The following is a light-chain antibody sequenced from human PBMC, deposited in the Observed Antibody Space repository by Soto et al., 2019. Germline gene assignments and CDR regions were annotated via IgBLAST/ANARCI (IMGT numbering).Light chain of an antibody. Sequence: QSALTQPASVSGSPGQSITISCTGTSSDVGSYNLSSWYQQHPGKAPQLLIYEGSKRPSGVYNRFSGSKSGNTASLTISGLQAEDEADYDCCSYAGSSTYVVFGGGTKLTVL. J-gene: IGLJ2*01. CDR3: CSYAGSSTYVV. CDR1: SSDVGSYNL. V-gene: IGLV2-23*01. CDR2: EGS.